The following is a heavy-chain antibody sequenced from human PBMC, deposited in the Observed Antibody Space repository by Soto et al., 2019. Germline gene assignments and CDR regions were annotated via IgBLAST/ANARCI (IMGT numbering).Heavy chain of an antibody. CDR1: GDSVSSNSAA. J-gene: IGHJ4*02. CDR2: TYYRSKWYN. V-gene: IGHV6-1*01. Sequence: SQTLSLTCAISGDSVSSNSAAWNWIRQSPSRGLEWLGRTYYRSKWYNDYAVSVKSRITINPDTSKNQFSLQLNSVTPEDTAVYYCARENTGDYDSSGYYYFYFDYWGQGTLVTV. D-gene: IGHD3-22*01. CDR3: ARENTGDYDSSGYYYFYFDY.